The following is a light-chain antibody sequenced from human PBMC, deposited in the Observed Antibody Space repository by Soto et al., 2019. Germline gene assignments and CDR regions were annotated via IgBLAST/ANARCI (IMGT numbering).Light chain of an antibody. J-gene: IGKJ5*01. Sequence: DIQLTQSPSFLSASVGDRVTITCRASQGISSFLAWYQQKPGKAPKLLIYAASTLQTGVPSRFSGSGSGTEFTLTINSLQPEDFATYYCHQLNSYPITFGQGTRLEIK. V-gene: IGKV1-9*01. CDR1: QGISSF. CDR3: HQLNSYPIT. CDR2: AAS.